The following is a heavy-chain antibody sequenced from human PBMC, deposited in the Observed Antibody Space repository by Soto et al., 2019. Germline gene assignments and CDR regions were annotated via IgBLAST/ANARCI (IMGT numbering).Heavy chain of an antibody. J-gene: IGHJ6*02. CDR2: IYPGDSDT. V-gene: IGHV5-51*01. CDR1: GYSFTTYW. D-gene: IGHD3-10*01. Sequence: GESLKISCKGFGYSFTTYWIGWVRQMPGKGLEWMGIIYPGDSDTRYSPSFQGQVTISADKSISTAYLQWSSLKASDTAMYYCARPFGSGSYYLDYYGMDVWGQGTTVTVSS. CDR3: ARPFGSGSYYLDYYGMDV.